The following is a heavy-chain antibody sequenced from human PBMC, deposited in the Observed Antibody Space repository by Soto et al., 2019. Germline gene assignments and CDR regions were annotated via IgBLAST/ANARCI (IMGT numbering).Heavy chain of an antibody. CDR3: ARGRRRGGSYYAGIGYYCGMDV. CDR2: IHYSGST. J-gene: IGHJ6*02. Sequence: PSESLSLTCTVSGGFVSRVSYYCSWIRQPPGKGLGWIGTIHYSGSTTYNPSLRSRATIPVDKSRNQFSLKLSSVIAADTAVYYCARGRRRGGSYYAGIGYYCGMDVWGQGTTVTVSS. D-gene: IGHD1-26*01. CDR1: GGFVSRVSYY. V-gene: IGHV4-61*01.